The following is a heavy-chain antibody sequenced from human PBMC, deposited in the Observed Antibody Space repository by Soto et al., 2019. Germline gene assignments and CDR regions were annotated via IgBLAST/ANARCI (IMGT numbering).Heavy chain of an antibody. J-gene: IGHJ4*02. CDR2: ISNDGSKK. Sequence: GGSLRLSCAASGFIFSSYHIHWVRQAPGKGLEWVAVISNDGSKKYYADSVEGRFTISRVNSKNTLYLQIISLKAEDTAVYYRGRGEASEWAFNYGGQEPLVT. CDR1: GFIFSSYH. D-gene: IGHD3-16*01. CDR3: GRGEASEWAFNY. V-gene: IGHV3-30-3*01.